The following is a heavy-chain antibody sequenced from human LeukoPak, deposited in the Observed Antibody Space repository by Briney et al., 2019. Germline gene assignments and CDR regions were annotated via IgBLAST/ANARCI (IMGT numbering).Heavy chain of an antibody. J-gene: IGHJ4*02. CDR3: ARVVGYNFFDY. CDR2: ISYHGSNK. V-gene: IGHV3-30-3*01. Sequence: GGSLRLSCAASGFTFSSYAMHWVRQAPGKGLEWVAVISYHGSNKYYADSVKGRFTISRDNSKNTLYLQMNSLRADDTAVYYCARVVGYNFFDYWGQGTLVTVSS. CDR1: GFTFSSYA. D-gene: IGHD5-24*01.